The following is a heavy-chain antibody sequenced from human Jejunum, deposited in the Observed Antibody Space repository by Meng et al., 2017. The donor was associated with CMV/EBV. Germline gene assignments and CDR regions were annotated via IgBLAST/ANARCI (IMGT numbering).Heavy chain of an antibody. Sequence: VHPQASGPGLGRPSETLSLTCTVSGDSISNYFWSWIRQPAGKKLEWIGRISPSGNINYIPSLKGRVTMSLDTSNNQIFLNLTSVTAADTALYYCARGESRGYYYFDYWGQGILVTVSS. J-gene: IGHJ4*02. CDR2: ISPSGNI. CDR3: ARGESRGYYYFDY. D-gene: IGHD3-22*01. CDR1: GDSISNYF. V-gene: IGHV4-4*07.